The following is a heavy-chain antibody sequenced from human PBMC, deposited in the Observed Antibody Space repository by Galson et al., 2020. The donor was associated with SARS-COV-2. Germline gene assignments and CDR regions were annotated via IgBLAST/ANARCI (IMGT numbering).Heavy chain of an antibody. CDR1: GFTFDDYA. CDR3: AKDPGYSYGLYYFDY. CDR2: ISWNSGSI. J-gene: IGHJ4*02. D-gene: IGHD5-18*01. Sequence: SLKISCAASGFTFDDYAMHWVRQAPGKGLEWVSGISWNSGSIGYADSVKGRFTISRDNAKNSLYLQMNSLRAEDTALYYCAKDPGYSYGLYYFDYWGQGTLVTVSS. V-gene: IGHV3-9*01.